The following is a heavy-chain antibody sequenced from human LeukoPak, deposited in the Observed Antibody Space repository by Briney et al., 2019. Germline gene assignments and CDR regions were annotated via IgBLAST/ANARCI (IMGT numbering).Heavy chain of an antibody. V-gene: IGHV3-9*01. D-gene: IGHD6-13*01. J-gene: IGHJ4*02. CDR2: ISWNSGSI. Sequence: GRSLRLSCAASGFTFDDYAMHWVRQAPGKGLEWVSGISWNSGSIGYADSVKGRFTISRDNAKNSLYLQMNSLRAEDTAVYYCARDAGIAAAGPVLYYFDYWGQGTLVTVSS. CDR1: GFTFDDYA. CDR3: ARDAGIAAAGPVLYYFDY.